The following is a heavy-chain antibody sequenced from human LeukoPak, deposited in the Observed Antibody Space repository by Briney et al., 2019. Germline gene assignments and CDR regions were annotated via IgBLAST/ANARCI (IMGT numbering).Heavy chain of an antibody. CDR2: IYYSMST. CDR3: ERHNGIKIFGVVIEASFDY. CDR1: GASISSGSYY. D-gene: IGHD3-3*01. V-gene: IGHV4-39*01. J-gene: IGHJ4*02. Sequence: PSETLSLTCTVSGASISSGSYYWGWIRQPPGKGREWTGSIYYSMSTYYNPSLRSRVTISVDTSKNQFSLKLNCVSAADTDVYYCERHNGIKIFGVVIEASFDYWGQGTLVTVSS.